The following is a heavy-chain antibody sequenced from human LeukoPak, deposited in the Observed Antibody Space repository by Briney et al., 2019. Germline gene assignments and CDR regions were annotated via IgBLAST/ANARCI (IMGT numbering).Heavy chain of an antibody. CDR1: GGSLSSYY. V-gene: IGHV4-59*01. CDR3: ARGRDCSSASCYSGYYYYGMDV. CDR2: IYYSGST. Sequence: SETLSLTCTVSGGSLSSYYWSWIRQPPGKGLEWIGYIYYSGSTNYNPSLKSRVTISVDTSKNQFSLKLSSVTAADTAVYYCARGRDCSSASCYSGYYYYGMDVWGQGTTVTVSS. J-gene: IGHJ6*02. D-gene: IGHD2-2*02.